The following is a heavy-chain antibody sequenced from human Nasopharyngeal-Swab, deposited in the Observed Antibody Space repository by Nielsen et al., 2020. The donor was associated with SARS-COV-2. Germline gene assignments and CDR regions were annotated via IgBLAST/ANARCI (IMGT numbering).Heavy chain of an antibody. V-gene: IGHV1-2*06. D-gene: IGHD6-19*01. Sequence: ASVKVSCKASGYTFTGYYMHWVRQAPGQGLEWMGRINPSSGGTNYAQKFQGRVTMTRDTSISTAYMELSRLRSDDTAVYYCARDPTSVAGTGDYYYGMDVWGQGTTVTVSS. CDR2: INPSSGGT. J-gene: IGHJ6*02. CDR3: ARDPTSVAGTGDYYYGMDV. CDR1: GYTFTGYY.